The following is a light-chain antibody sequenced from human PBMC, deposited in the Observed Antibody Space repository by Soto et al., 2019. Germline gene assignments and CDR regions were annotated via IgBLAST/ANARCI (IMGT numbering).Light chain of an antibody. CDR2: AAS. V-gene: IGKV3-20*01. CDR1: QTVTNDY. J-gene: IGKJ1*01. CDR3: QQSATSFQT. Sequence: EIVLTQSPGTVSLSPGERATLSCRASQTVTNDYLVWYQQRPGQAPRLLIFAASSRATGIPDRFSGSGSGTDFTLTISRLEPEDLAVYYCQQSATSFQTFGQGTKVDIK.